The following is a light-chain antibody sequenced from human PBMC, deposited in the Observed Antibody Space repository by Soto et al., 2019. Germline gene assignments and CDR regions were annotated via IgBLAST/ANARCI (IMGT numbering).Light chain of an antibody. Sequence: DIVLTQSPATLALSPGESVTLSCRASQSVTNFLAWYQQKPGQAPRLLMHHASSRATGIPDRFSGGGSGTDFTLTISSLEPEDFAVYYCQQRSSWPPTFGGGTKVDI. J-gene: IGKJ4*01. CDR2: HAS. CDR3: QQRSSWPPT. CDR1: QSVTNF. V-gene: IGKV3-11*01.